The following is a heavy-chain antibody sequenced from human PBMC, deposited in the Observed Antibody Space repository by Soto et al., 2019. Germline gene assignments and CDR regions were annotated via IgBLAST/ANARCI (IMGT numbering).Heavy chain of an antibody. D-gene: IGHD6-19*01. CDR1: GYTFTGYY. J-gene: IGHJ4*02. CDR2: INPTSGGT. V-gene: IGHV1-2*02. CDR3: ARSREAGSHSNLDY. Sequence: QVQLVQSGAEVKKPGASLKVSCKASGYTFTGYYIHWVRQAHGQGLEWMGWINPTSGGTNFAQKFQGRVTMTRDPSISTTYMGLSRLRSDDPGMYYCARSREAGSHSNLDYWGKGTLVTVSS.